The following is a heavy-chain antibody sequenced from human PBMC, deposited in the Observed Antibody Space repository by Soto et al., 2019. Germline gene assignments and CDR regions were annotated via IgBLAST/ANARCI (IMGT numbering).Heavy chain of an antibody. D-gene: IGHD3-3*01. CDR1: GFTFSSHW. CDR2: IKQDGSEK. CDR3: ARTYFDFWSGYQYYYYRCIDV. Sequence: GGSLRLSCAASGFTFSSHWMNWVRQAPGKGLEWVANIKQDGSEKYYVDSVKGRFTISRDNAKNSLYLQMNSLRAEDTAVYYCARTYFDFWSGYQYYYYRCIDVWGQGTTVTVSS. V-gene: IGHV3-7*05. J-gene: IGHJ6*02.